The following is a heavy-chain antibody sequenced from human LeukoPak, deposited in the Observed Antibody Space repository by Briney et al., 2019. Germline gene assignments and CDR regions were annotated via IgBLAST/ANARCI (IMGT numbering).Heavy chain of an antibody. CDR3: ARALSRDYGGNSEFDY. CDR2: ISGSGGST. J-gene: IGHJ4*02. D-gene: IGHD4-23*01. Sequence: GGSLRLSCAASGFTFSSYAMSWVRQAPGKGLEWVSAISGSGGSTYYADSVKGRFTISRDNAKNSLYLQMNSLRAEDTAVYYCARALSRDYGGNSEFDYWGQGTLVTVSS. CDR1: GFTFSSYA. V-gene: IGHV3-23*01.